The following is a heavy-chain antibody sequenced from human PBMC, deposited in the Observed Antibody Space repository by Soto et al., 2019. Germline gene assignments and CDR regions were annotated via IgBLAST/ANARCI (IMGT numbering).Heavy chain of an antibody. CDR3: AREHVRPRTGAMDV. CDR1: GYSFTDYY. D-gene: IGHD1-1*01. V-gene: IGHV1-2*02. J-gene: IGHJ6*02. CDR2: INPYRGAT. Sequence: ASVKVSCKASGYSFTDYYMHWVRQAPGQGLEWMGWINPYRGATNYAQKFQGRVTMTRDTSISTAYMELSRLRSDDTAVYWCAREHVRPRTGAMDVWGQGTTVTVSS.